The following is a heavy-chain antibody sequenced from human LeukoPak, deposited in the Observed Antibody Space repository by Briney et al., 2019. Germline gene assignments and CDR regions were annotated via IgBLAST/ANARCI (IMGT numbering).Heavy chain of an antibody. CDR2: MHHSGST. V-gene: IGHV4-59*08. Sequence: SETLSLTCTVSGGSIRSYYWSWIRQPPGKGLEWIGYMHHSGSTKHNPYLKSRVTISVDTSKSQFSLKMSSVTAADTAVYYCARHAAVEGSSGWSPLWWFDPWGQGTLVTVSS. CDR3: ARHAAVEGSSGWSPLWWFDP. CDR1: GGSIRSYY. D-gene: IGHD6-19*01. J-gene: IGHJ5*02.